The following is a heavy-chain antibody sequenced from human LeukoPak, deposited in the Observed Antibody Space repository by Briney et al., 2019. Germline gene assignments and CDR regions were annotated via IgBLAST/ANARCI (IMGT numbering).Heavy chain of an antibody. Sequence: GGSLRLSCAASGFTFSDYSMNWVRQAPGKGLEWVSYISDSSSHTYYADSVKGRFTISRDNAKNSVYLQMNTLRADDTAVYYCASEYYDSSYYIWGQGTMVTVAS. D-gene: IGHD3-22*01. CDR1: GFTFSDYS. CDR2: ISDSSSHT. CDR3: ASEYYDSSYYI. V-gene: IGHV3-48*01. J-gene: IGHJ3*02.